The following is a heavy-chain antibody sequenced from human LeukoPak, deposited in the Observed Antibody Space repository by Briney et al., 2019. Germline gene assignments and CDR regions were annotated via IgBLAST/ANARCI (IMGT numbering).Heavy chain of an antibody. D-gene: IGHD6-6*01. CDR2: IYYSGST. CDR1: GGSISSHY. J-gene: IGHJ3*02. Sequence: SETLSLTCTVSGGSISSHYWSWIRQPPGKGREWIGYIYYSGSTNYNPSLKSRVTISVDTSKNQFSLKVSSVTAADTAVYYCARVEYSSSSAAFDIWGQGTMVTVSS. V-gene: IGHV4-59*11. CDR3: ARVEYSSSSAAFDI.